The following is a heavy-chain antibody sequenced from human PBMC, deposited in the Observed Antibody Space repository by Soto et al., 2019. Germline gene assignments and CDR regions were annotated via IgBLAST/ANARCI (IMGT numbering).Heavy chain of an antibody. CDR2: VSSTSSYI. Sequence: SLRLYCAASGFTFSNYSMNWVRQAPGKGLEWVAFVSSTSSYIYYAGSVKGRFTISRDNATNSLYLQMNTLRAEDTAVYYCAKDRGRGSPVSGGLDVWGQGTTVTVSS. V-gene: IGHV3-21*01. CDR1: GFTFSNYS. J-gene: IGHJ6*02. D-gene: IGHD3-10*01. CDR3: AKDRGRGSPVSGGLDV.